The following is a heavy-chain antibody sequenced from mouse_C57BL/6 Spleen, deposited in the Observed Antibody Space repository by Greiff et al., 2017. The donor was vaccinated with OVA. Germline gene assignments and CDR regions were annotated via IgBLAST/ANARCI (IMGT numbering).Heavy chain of an antibody. Sequence: QVQLQQPGAELVRPGSSVKLSCKASGYTFTSYWMHWVKQRPIQGLEWIGNIDPSDSETHYNQKFKDKATLTVDKSSSTAYMQLSSLTSEDSAVYYCATPFITTVERYFDVWGTGTTVTVSS. D-gene: IGHD1-1*01. CDR1: GYTFTSYW. V-gene: IGHV1-52*01. CDR3: ATPFITTVERYFDV. J-gene: IGHJ1*03. CDR2: IDPSDSET.